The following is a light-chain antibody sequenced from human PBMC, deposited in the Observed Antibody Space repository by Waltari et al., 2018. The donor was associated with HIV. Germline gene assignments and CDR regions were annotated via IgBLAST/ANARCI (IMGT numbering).Light chain of an antibody. CDR1: DVDDYKY. Sequence: QSALTQPASVSGSPGQSVTISCDVDDYKYVSRYQHHPAKAPKVIISDVTTRPSGLSYRFSGSKSGNTATRTISGLQPEDEADYFCASYITSATPVFGGGTKLTVL. V-gene: IGLV2-14*01. CDR3: ASYITSATPV. J-gene: IGLJ2*01. CDR2: DVT.